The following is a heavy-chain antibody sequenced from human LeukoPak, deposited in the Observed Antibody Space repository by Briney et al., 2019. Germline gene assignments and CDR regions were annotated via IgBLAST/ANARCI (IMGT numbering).Heavy chain of an antibody. V-gene: IGHV4-34*01. D-gene: IGHD6-19*01. CDR2: INHSGST. CDR1: GGSFSGYY. CDR3: ARGLIAVAGWGAFDI. J-gene: IGHJ3*02. Sequence: SETLSLTCAVYGGSFSGYYWSWIRQPPGKGLEWIGEINHSGSTNYNPSLKSRVTISVDTSKNQFSLKLSSVTAADTAVYYCARGLIAVAGWGAFDIWGQGTMVTVSS.